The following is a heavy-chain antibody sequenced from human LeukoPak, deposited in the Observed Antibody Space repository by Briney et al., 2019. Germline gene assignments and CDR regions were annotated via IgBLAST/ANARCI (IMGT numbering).Heavy chain of an antibody. D-gene: IGHD6-13*01. CDR3: ARGHQGGAAAGRGYYFDY. Sequence: SETLSLTCAVYGESFSGYYWSWIRQPPGKGLEWIGEINHSGSTNYNPSLKSRVTISVDTSKNQFSLKLSSVTAADTAVYYCARGHQGGAAAGRGYYFDYWGQGTLVTVSS. CDR2: INHSGST. CDR1: GESFSGYY. V-gene: IGHV4-34*01. J-gene: IGHJ4*02.